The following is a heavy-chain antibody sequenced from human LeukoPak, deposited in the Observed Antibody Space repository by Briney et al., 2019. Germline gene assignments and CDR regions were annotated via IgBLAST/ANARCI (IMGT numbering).Heavy chain of an antibody. V-gene: IGHV4-59*08. CDR3: ARNHYFGSGSYYDPQNWFDP. CDR1: GGSISSYY. D-gene: IGHD3-10*01. Sequence: SETLSLTCTVSGGSISSYYWSWIRQPPGKGLEWIGYIYYSGSTNYNPSLKSRVTISVDTSKNQFSLKLSSVTAADTAVYYCARNHYFGSGSYYDPQNWFDPWGQGTLVTVSS. J-gene: IGHJ5*02. CDR2: IYYSGST.